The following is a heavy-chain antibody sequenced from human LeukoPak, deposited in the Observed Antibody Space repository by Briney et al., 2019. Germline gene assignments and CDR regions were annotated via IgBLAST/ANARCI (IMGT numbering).Heavy chain of an antibody. D-gene: IGHD6-19*01. J-gene: IGHJ4*02. CDR3: AKAGSSEN. CDR1: GFTFSTYA. CDR2: ISYDGSNK. Sequence: GGSLRLSCAASGFTFSTYAMYWVRQAPGKGLEWMAVISYDGSNKNYADSVKGRFSISRDNSKNTLYLQMNSLRAEDTAVYYCAKAGSSENWGQGTLVTVSS. V-gene: IGHV3-30*04.